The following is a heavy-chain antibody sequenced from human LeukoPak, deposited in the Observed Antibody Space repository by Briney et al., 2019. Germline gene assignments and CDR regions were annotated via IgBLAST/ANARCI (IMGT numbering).Heavy chain of an antibody. CDR1: GGSISSSSYY. CDR2: IYYSGST. Sequence: SETLSLTCTVSGGSISSSSYYWGWIRQPPGKGLEWIGSIYYSGSTYYNPSLKSRVTISVDTSKNQFSLKLSSVTAADTAVYYCASGTTTFYYYYYYMDVWGNGTTVTVSS. V-gene: IGHV4-39*07. D-gene: IGHD1-1*01. J-gene: IGHJ6*03. CDR3: ASGTTTFYYYYYYMDV.